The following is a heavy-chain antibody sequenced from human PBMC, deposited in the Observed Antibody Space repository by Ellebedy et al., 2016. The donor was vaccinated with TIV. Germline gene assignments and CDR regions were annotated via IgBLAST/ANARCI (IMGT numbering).Heavy chain of an antibody. CDR1: GYSFTSYW. CDR2: IYPGDSDT. CDR3: ARVPAQSHHYYDSSGYYYEDGMDV. V-gene: IGHV5-51*01. Sequence: GESLKISCKGSGYSFTSYWISWVRQMPGKGLEWMGIIYPGDSDTRYSPSFQGQVTISADKSISTAYLQWSSLKASDTAMYYCARVPAQSHHYYDSSGYYYEDGMDVWGQGTTVTVSS. J-gene: IGHJ6*02. D-gene: IGHD3-22*01.